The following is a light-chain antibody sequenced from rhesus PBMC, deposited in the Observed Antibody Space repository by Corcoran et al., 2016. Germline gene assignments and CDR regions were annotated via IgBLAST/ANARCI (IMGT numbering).Light chain of an antibody. V-gene: IGKV3-35*01. J-gene: IGKJ4*01. Sequence: EIVLTQSPATLSLSPGERATLSCRASQRVSATLAWYQQKPGQAPRLHISDTSSRATGIPDRFSGSGSGTDFTLTISSLEPEDVGVYYCQQYNNWPLTFGGGTKVELK. CDR1: QRVSAT. CDR2: DTS. CDR3: QQYNNWPLT.